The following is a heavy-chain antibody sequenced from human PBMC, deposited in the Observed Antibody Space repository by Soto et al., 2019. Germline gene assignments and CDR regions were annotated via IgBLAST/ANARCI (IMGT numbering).Heavy chain of an antibody. CDR1: GFTFSSYG. J-gene: IGHJ6*02. CDR2: IWYDGSNK. D-gene: IGHD1-1*01. Sequence: PGGSLRLSCAASGFTFSSYGMHWVRQAPGKGLEWVAVIWYDGSNKYYADSVKGRFTISRDNSKNTLYLQMNSLRAEDTAVYYCARVLITTHYYYYGMDVWGQGTTVTLSS. CDR3: ARVLITTHYYYYGMDV. V-gene: IGHV3-33*01.